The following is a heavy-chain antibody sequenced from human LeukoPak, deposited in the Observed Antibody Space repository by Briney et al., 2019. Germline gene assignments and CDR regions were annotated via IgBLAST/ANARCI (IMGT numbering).Heavy chain of an antibody. CDR3: AKGNGKAAAGSVVDY. D-gene: IGHD6-13*01. J-gene: IGHJ4*02. V-gene: IGHV3-23*01. CDR1: GFAFSSYA. CDR2: ISGSGGTT. Sequence: GGSLRLSCAGSGFAFSSYAMSWVRQAPGKGLEWVSSISGSGGTTYYADSVKGRFTISRDNSKNTLYLQMNSLRPDDMAVYYCAKGNGKAAAGSVVDYWGQGTLVTVSS.